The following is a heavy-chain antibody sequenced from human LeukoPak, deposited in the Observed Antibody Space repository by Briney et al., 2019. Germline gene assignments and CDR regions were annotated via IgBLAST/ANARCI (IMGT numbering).Heavy chain of an antibody. CDR3: AREDTPYCSGGSCYFDY. CDR1: GFTFSSYG. V-gene: IGHV3-33*01. J-gene: IGHJ4*02. CDR2: IWYDGSNK. Sequence: GRSLRLSCAASGFTFSSYGMHWVRQAPGKGLEWVAVIWYDGSNKYYADSVKGRFTISRDNSKNTLYLQMNSLRAEDTAVYYCAREDTPYCSGGSCYFDYWGQGTLVTVSS. D-gene: IGHD2-15*01.